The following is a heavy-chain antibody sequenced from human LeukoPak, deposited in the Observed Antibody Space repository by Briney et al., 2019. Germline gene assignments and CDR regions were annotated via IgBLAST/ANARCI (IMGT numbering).Heavy chain of an antibody. D-gene: IGHD3-22*01. V-gene: IGHV3-21*01. CDR3: ARWSSGYYSDY. CDR2: ISSSSSYI. Sequence: GGSLRLSCAASGFTFSSYSMNWVRQAPGKGLEWVSSISSSSSYIYYADSVKGRFTISRDNAKNSLYLQMNSLRAEDTAVYYCARWSSGYYSDYWGQGTLVTASS. CDR1: GFTFSSYS. J-gene: IGHJ4*02.